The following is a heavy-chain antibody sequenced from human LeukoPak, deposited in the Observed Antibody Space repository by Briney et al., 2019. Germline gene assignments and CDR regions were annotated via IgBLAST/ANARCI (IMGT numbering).Heavy chain of an antibody. J-gene: IGHJ6*02. CDR1: GVSISSYY. CDR2: IYYSGST. V-gene: IGHV4-59*01. CDR3: ARGDVYYYGMDV. Sequence: SETLSLTCTVSGVSISSYYWSWVRQPPGKGLEWVGYIYYSGSTNYNPSLKSRVTISVDTSKNQFSLKLSSVTAADTAVYYCARGDVYYYGMDVWGQGTTVTVSS.